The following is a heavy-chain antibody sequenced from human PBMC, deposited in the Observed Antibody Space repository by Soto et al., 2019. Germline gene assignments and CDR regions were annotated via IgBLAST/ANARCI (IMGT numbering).Heavy chain of an antibody. J-gene: IGHJ6*02. CDR3: AKGDSSSRTHYYGMAV. CDR1: GFTFSSYA. Sequence: GGSLRLSCAAFGFTFSSYAMSWVRQAPGKGLEWVSAISGSGGSTYYADSVKGRFTISRDNSKNTLYLQMNSLRAEDTAVYYCAKGDSSSRTHYYGMAVWGQGTTVTVSS. D-gene: IGHD6-13*01. CDR2: ISGSGGST. V-gene: IGHV3-23*01.